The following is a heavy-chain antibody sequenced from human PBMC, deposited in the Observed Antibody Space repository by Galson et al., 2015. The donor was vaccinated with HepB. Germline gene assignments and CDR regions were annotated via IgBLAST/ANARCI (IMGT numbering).Heavy chain of an antibody. CDR3: ARDKDVGDEDYYYGMDV. D-gene: IGHD2-21*02. CDR2: ISSSSSYI. Sequence: SLRLSCAASGFTFSSYSMNWVRQAPGKGLEWVSSISSSSSYIYYADSVKGRFTISRDNAKNSLYLQMNSLRAEDTAVYYCARDKDVGDEDYYYGMDVWGQGTTVTVSS. J-gene: IGHJ6*02. V-gene: IGHV3-21*01. CDR1: GFTFSSYS.